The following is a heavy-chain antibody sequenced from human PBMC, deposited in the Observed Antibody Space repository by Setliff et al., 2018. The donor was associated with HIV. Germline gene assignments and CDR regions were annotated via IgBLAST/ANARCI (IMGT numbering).Heavy chain of an antibody. CDR2: IIPLFGRA. V-gene: IGHV1-69*13. Sequence: SVKVSCKASGGILSTYATIWVRQAPGQGLEWLGGIIPLFGRASYAQKFQGRVTITADESTNTAYMELSSLRSGDTAVYYCARESAPAHYYGSGSYRLHAFDVWGQGTMVTVSS. D-gene: IGHD3-10*01. CDR1: GGILSTYA. J-gene: IGHJ3*01. CDR3: ARESAPAHYYGSGSYRLHAFDV.